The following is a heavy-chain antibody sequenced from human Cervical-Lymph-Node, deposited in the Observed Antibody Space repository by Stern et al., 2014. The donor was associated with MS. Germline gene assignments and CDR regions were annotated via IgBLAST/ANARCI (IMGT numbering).Heavy chain of an antibody. CDR2: IIPIFGTA. CDR3: ARSYGAVAGTGSDY. J-gene: IGHJ4*02. V-gene: IGHV1-69*01. Sequence: VQLVQSGAEVKKPGPSVKVSCKASGGTFSSYAISWVRQAPGQGLEWMGGIIPIFGTANYAQKFQGRVPVTADEATSTAYMELSSLRSEDTAVYYCARSYGAVAGTGSDYWGQGTLVTVSS. CDR1: GGTFSSYA. D-gene: IGHD6-19*01.